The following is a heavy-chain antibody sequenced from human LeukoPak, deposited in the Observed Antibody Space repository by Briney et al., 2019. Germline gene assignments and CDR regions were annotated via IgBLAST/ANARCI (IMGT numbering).Heavy chain of an antibody. Sequence: GGSLRLSCAASGFTFSNYAMHWVRQAPGKGLEYLSAINGNGGSTYYATSVKGKFTITRDNPKNTLYLQMDSLSAEDMAVFYCARSLGAGSYLDFWGQGTLVTVSS. V-gene: IGHV3-64*01. D-gene: IGHD3-10*02. CDR3: ARSLGAGSYLDF. CDR1: GFTFSNYA. CDR2: INGNGGST. J-gene: IGHJ4*02.